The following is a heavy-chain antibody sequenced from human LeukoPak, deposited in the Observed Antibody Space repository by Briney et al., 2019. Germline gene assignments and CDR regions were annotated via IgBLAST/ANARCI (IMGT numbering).Heavy chain of an antibody. D-gene: IGHD6-6*01. CDR3: AKRRIAARFFDY. Sequence: GGSLRLSCVASGFPFSSYWMTWVRQAPGKGLEWVSTISGSDDGTYYADSVRGRFTISRDNSKNTLYLQMNSLRAEDTAVYYCAKRRIAARFFDYWGQGALVTVSS. CDR1: GFPFSSYW. CDR2: ISGSDDGT. J-gene: IGHJ4*02. V-gene: IGHV3-23*01.